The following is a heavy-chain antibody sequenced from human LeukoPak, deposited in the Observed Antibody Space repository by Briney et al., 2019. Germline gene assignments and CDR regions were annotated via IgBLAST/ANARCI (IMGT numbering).Heavy chain of an antibody. CDR3: ARGGYCSGGSCYAPPGILY. Sequence: SQTLSLTCTVSGGSISSGDYYWSWIRQPPGRGLELIGYMYYSGSTYYNASLKSRVTISVDTSNNQFSLKLSSVTAADTAVYYCARGGYCSGGSCYAPPGILYWGQGTLVTVSS. CDR2: MYYSGST. J-gene: IGHJ4*02. V-gene: IGHV4-30-4*08. CDR1: GGSISSGDYY. D-gene: IGHD2-15*01.